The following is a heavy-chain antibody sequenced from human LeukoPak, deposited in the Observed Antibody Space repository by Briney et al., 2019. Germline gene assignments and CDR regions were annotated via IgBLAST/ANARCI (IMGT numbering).Heavy chain of an antibody. CDR1: GFTFSNYG. J-gene: IGHJ4*02. V-gene: IGHV3-21*01. D-gene: IGHD2-15*01. Sequence: GGSLRLSCAASGFTFSNYGIHWVRQAPGKGPEWVSSISSGSSYIYYADSVKGRFTISRDNAKNSLYLQMNSLRAEDTAVYYCAKGYCSVGSCYFNYFDYWGQGTLVTVSS. CDR2: ISSGSSYI. CDR3: AKGYCSVGSCYFNYFDY.